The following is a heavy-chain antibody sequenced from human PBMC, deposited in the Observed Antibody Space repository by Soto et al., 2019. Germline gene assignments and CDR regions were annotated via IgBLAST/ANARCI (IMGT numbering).Heavy chain of an antibody. V-gene: IGHV4-4*07. Sequence: SETLSLTCTVSGGSISSYYWSWIRHPAGKGLEWIGRIYTSGSTNYNPSLKSRVTMSVDTSKNQFSLKLSSVTAADTAVYYCARESYYDSSGYYSHWGQGTLVTVSS. CDR3: ARESYYDSSGYYSH. CDR1: GGSISSYY. J-gene: IGHJ4*02. CDR2: IYTSGST. D-gene: IGHD3-22*01.